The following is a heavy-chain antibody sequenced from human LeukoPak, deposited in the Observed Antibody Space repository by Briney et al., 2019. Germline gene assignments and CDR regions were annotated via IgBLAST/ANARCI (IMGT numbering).Heavy chain of an antibody. CDR3: ARGGYYDFWSGYSNYGMDV. CDR1: GYTFTGYY. V-gene: IGHV1-2*02. J-gene: IGHJ6*02. Sequence: ASVKVSCKASGYTFTGYYMHWVRQAPGQGLEWMGWINPNSGGTNYAQKFQGRVTMTRDTSISTAYMELSSLRSDDTAVYYCARGGYYDFWSGYSNYGMDVWGQGTTVTVSS. D-gene: IGHD3-3*01. CDR2: INPNSGGT.